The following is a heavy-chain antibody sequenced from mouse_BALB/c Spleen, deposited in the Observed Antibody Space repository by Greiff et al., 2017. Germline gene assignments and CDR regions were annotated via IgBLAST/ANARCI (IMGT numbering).Heavy chain of an antibody. CDR1: GYTFTDYN. D-gene: IGHD1-1*01. V-gene: IGHV1S29*02. Sequence: EVKVEESGPELVKPGASVKISCKASGYTFTDYNMHWVKQSHGKSLEWIGYIYPYNGGTGYNQKFKSKATLTVDNSSSTAYMELRSLTSEDSAVYYCAKDGSSYGFAYWGQGTLVTVSA. CDR3: AKDGSSYGFAY. J-gene: IGHJ3*01. CDR2: IYPYNGGT.